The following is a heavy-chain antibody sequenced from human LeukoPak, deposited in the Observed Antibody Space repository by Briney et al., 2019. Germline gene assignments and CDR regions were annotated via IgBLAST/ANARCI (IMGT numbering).Heavy chain of an antibody. CDR3: ARETCMGADY. J-gene: IGHJ4*02. V-gene: IGHV3-7*01. CDR2: IKQDGSEK. D-gene: IGHD1-26*01. CDR1: GFTFSSCW. Sequence: GGSLRLSCAASGFTFSSCWMSWVRQAPGKGLEWVAHIKQDGSEKYYVDSVKGRFTISRDNAKNSLYLQMNSLRAEDTAVYYCARETCMGADYWGQGTLVTVSS.